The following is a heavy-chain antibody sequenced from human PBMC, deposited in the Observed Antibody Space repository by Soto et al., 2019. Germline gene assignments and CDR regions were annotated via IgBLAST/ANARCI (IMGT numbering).Heavy chain of an antibody. Sequence: QVHLVQSGAEVKKPGASVTFPCKASGYTFSNYYMHWVRQAPGQGLEWVGIINPSGGGTTYAQNFQGRVTMTRDTSTSTVYMELNSLRSEDTAVYYCARGPKLTYFGDRGYYGMDVWGHGTTVTVSS. CDR1: GYTFSNYY. CDR3: ARGPKLTYFGDRGYYGMDV. CDR2: INPSGGGT. D-gene: IGHD4-17*01. J-gene: IGHJ6*02. V-gene: IGHV1-46*01.